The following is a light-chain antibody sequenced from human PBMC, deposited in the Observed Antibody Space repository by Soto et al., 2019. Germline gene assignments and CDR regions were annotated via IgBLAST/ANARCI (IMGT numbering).Light chain of an antibody. CDR2: GAS. Sequence: EIVLTQSPGTLSLSLGERATLSCRASESIKSNYLAWYQQKPGQAPRLLINGASSRATGIPARFSGSGSGRDFTLTISRLEPEDFAVCFCQQFGNSPPTFGQGTKVDIK. CDR1: ESIKSNY. V-gene: IGKV3-20*01. CDR3: QQFGNSPPT. J-gene: IGKJ1*01.